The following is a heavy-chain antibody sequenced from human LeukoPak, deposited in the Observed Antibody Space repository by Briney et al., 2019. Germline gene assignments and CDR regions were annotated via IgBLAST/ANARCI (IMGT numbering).Heavy chain of an antibody. J-gene: IGHJ3*02. D-gene: IGHD4-23*01. Sequence: SETLSLTCTVSGGSFRSHYWSWIRQPAGKGLEWVGRIYASGSTNYNPSLKSRVTMSVDTSKNQFSLKLSSMTAADTAVYYCARDWEAYGGLPGAFDIWGQGTMVTVSP. CDR2: IYASGST. CDR3: ARDWEAYGGLPGAFDI. CDR1: GGSFRSHY. V-gene: IGHV4-4*07.